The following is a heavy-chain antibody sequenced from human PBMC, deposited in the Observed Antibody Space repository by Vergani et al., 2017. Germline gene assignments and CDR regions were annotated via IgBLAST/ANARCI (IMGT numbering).Heavy chain of an antibody. CDR1: GFTFNHYA. Sequence: EVQLLESGGDLVQPGGSLRLSCAASGFTFNHYAMNWVRQAPGKGLEWVSGISGSGGNTYYANPVNGRFTISRDNSKNTLYLQMNSLRADDTAVYYCAKGVYCSSTSCYEGRGYYYGMGVWGQGTTVTFSS. J-gene: IGHJ6*02. V-gene: IGHV3-23*01. CDR2: ISGSGGNT. D-gene: IGHD2-2*01. CDR3: AKGVYCSSTSCYEGRGYYYGMGV.